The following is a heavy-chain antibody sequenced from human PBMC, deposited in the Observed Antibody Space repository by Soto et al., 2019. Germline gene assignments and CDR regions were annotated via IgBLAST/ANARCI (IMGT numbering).Heavy chain of an antibody. CDR3: TKLLWFGESPLPFDY. CDR2: IRSKAYGGTT. J-gene: IGHJ4*02. CDR1: GFTFGDYA. V-gene: IGHV3-49*03. D-gene: IGHD3-10*01. Sequence: GGSLRLSCTASGFTFGDYAMSWFRQAPGKGLEWVGFIRSKAYGGTTEYAASVKGRFTISRDDSKSIAYLQMNSLKTEDTAVYYCTKLLWFGESPLPFDYWGQGTLVTVSS.